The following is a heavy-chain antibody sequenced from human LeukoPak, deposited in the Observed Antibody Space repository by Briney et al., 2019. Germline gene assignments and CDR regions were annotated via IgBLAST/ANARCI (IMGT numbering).Heavy chain of an antibody. J-gene: IGHJ5*02. CDR2: ISSSSSTI. CDR1: GFTFSSYS. CDR3: ARTHYSSSSPSFDP. V-gene: IGHV3-48*04. Sequence: GGSLRLSCAASGFTFSSYSMNWVRQAPGKGLEWVSYISSSSSTIYYADSVKGRFTISRDSAKNSLYLQMNSLRAEDTAVYYCARTHYSSSSPSFDPWGQGTLVTVSS. D-gene: IGHD6-13*01.